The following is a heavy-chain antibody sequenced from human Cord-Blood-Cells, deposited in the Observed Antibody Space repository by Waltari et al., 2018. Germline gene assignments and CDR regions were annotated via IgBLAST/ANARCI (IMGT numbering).Heavy chain of an antibody. CDR2: IYHSGSH. CDR1: GGSISSSNW. Sequence: QVQLQESGPGRVKPPGTLSLTCAVSGGSISSSNWWSGIRQPPAKGLEWCGEIYHSGSHNHHPSLKGRVTISVDKSKNQFSLKLSSVTAADTAVYYCARDLGSITMVASDDAFDIWGQGTIVTVSS. D-gene: IGHD3-10*01. CDR3: ARDLGSITMVASDDAFDI. J-gene: IGHJ3*02. V-gene: IGHV4-4*03.